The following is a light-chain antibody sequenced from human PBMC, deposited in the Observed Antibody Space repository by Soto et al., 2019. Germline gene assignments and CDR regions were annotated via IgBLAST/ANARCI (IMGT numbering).Light chain of an antibody. CDR2: DVT. Sequence: QSALTQSASVSGSPGQSITISCTGTSSDVGRYNYVSWHQQNPGKAPKLMIYDVTNRPSGVANRFSGSKSGNTASLTISGLQAEDEADYYCSSDTSKKALVVFGGGTKLTVL. V-gene: IGLV2-14*01. J-gene: IGLJ2*01. CDR3: SSDTSKKALVV. CDR1: SSDVGRYNY.